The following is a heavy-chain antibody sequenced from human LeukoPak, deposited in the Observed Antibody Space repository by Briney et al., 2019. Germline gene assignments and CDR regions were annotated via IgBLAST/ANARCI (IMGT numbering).Heavy chain of an antibody. CDR1: GFTFSSYW. J-gene: IGHJ5*02. Sequence: GGSLRLSCAASGFTFSSYWMNWVRQAPGKGLEWVANIKQDGSEEYYVDSVKGRFTISRDNARNSLYLQMNNLRGEDTAIYYCARDAGNSGYGCDLWGQGTLVTVSS. V-gene: IGHV3-7*01. CDR2: IKQDGSEE. CDR3: ARDAGNSGYGCDL. D-gene: IGHD5-12*01.